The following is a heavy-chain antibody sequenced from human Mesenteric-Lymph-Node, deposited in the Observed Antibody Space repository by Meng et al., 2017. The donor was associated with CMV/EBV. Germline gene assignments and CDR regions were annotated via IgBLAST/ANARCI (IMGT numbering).Heavy chain of an antibody. J-gene: IGHJ4*02. CDR3: ARRSGSYDFDY. Sequence: GESLKISCQGSGYSFTTYWIGWVRQMPGKGLEWMGIIYPTDPDTRYSPSFQGQVTISADKSINTAYLQWSSLKASDTAIYYCARRSGSYDFDYWGQGTLVTVSS. D-gene: IGHD1-26*01. CDR1: GYSFTTYW. V-gene: IGHV5-51*01. CDR2: IYPTDPDT.